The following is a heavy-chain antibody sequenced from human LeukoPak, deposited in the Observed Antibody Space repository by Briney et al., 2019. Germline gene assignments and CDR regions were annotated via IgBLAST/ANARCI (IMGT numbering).Heavy chain of an antibody. Sequence: GGSLRLSCAASGFTFSTYWTHWVRQAPGEGLVWVSRINSDGSITNYADSVKGRFTISRDNSKNTLYLQMNSLRAEDTAVYYCATLTAYCSSISCHDYWGQGTLVTVSS. CDR2: INSDGSIT. D-gene: IGHD2-2*01. CDR1: GFTFSTYW. J-gene: IGHJ4*02. V-gene: IGHV3-74*01. CDR3: ATLTAYCSSISCHDY.